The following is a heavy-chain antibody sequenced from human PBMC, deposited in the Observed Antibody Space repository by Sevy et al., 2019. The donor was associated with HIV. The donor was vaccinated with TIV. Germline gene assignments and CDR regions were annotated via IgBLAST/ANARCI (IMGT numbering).Heavy chain of an antibody. V-gene: IGHV3-21*01. D-gene: IGHD4-17*01. Sequence: GGSLRLSCAASGFTFSSYSMNWVRQAPGKGLEWVSSISSSSSYIYYADSVKGRFTISRDNAKNSLYLQMNSLRAKDTAVYYCARVHNPGDSKGAFDIWGQGTMVTVSS. CDR1: GFTFSSYS. CDR2: ISSSSSYI. CDR3: ARVHNPGDSKGAFDI. J-gene: IGHJ3*02.